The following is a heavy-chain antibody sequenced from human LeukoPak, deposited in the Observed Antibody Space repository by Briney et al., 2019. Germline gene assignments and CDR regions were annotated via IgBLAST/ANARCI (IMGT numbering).Heavy chain of an antibody. D-gene: IGHD6-25*01. Sequence: PTETLSLTCSVYGGSISSDYWSWIRQPPGKGLEWIGYIYYSGSSNYNLSLKSRVTISVHTARNPFSLKLSSVTAADTAVYYCARQGGGFWYFDRWGRGTLVTVSS. CDR1: GGSISSDY. CDR3: ARQGGGFWYFDR. V-gene: IGHV4-59*08. CDR2: IYYSGSS. J-gene: IGHJ2*01.